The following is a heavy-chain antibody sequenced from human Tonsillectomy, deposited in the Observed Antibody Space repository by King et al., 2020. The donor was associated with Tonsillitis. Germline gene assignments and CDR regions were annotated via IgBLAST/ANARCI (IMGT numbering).Heavy chain of an antibody. D-gene: IGHD5-12*01. Sequence: VQLQQWGAGLLKPSETLSLTCAVYGGSFSGYYWSWIRQPPGKGLEWIGEINHSGSTNYNPSLKSRVTISVDTSKNQFSLKLSAVTAADTAVYYCARGRNSLGLPSRFDYWGQGTLVTVSS. J-gene: IGHJ4*02. V-gene: IGHV4-34*01. CDR1: GGSFSGYY. CDR2: INHSGST. CDR3: ARGRNSLGLPSRFDY.